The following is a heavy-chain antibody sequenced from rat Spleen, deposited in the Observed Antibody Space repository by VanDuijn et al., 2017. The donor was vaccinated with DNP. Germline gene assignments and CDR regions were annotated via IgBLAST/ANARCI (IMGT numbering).Heavy chain of an antibody. J-gene: IGHJ4*01. D-gene: IGHD1-4*01. Sequence: EVQLVESGGGLVQPGRSLKLSCAASGFIFSNYGMAWVRQAPTEGLEWVASISTDGGTTYYPDSVKGRFTISRDNAEKTIYLQMNSLRSEDTATYYCAKDRPGGYAMDAWGQGTSVTVSS. CDR1: GFIFSNYG. CDR2: ISTDGGTT. CDR3: AKDRPGGYAMDA. V-gene: IGHV5S13*01.